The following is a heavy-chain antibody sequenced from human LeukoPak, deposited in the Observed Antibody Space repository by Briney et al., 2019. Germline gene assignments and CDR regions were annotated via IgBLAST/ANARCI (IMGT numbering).Heavy chain of an antibody. CDR3: ARATGRGGSYYPYYFDY. D-gene: IGHD1-26*01. Sequence: SVKVSCKASGGTFSSYAISWVRQAPGQGLEWMGRIIPIFGTANYAQKFQGRVTITTDESTSTAYTELSSLRSEDTAVYYCARATGRGGSYYPYYFDYWGQGTLVTVSS. J-gene: IGHJ4*02. CDR2: IIPIFGTA. CDR1: GGTFSSYA. V-gene: IGHV1-69*05.